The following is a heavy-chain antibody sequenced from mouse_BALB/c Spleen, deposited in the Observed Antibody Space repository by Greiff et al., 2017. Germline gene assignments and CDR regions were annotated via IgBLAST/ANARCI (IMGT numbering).Heavy chain of an antibody. CDR1: GYTFTSYW. V-gene: IGHV1-87*01. CDR3: ARRLGSAWFAY. D-gene: IGHD4-1*01. J-gene: IGHJ3*01. Sequence: LQESGAELARPGASVKLSCKASGYTFTSYWMQWVKQRPGQGLEWIGAIYPGDGDTRYTQKFKGKATLTADKSSSTAYMQLSSLASEDSAVYYCARRLGSAWFAYWGQGTLVTVSA. CDR2: IYPGDGDT.